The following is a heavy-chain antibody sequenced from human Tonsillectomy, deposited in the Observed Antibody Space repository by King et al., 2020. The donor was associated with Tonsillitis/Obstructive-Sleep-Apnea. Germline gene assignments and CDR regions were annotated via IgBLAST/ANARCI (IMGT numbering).Heavy chain of an antibody. CDR2: IITILGIT. Sequence: VQLVESGAEVKKPGSSVKVSCKASGGTFSSYAISWVRKAPGQGLEWMGGIITILGITNYAQKCQGGVTITADKSSSTSYMELSSLRSEDTAVYYCARGEDYGAKKREDYYYYGMDVWGQGTTVTVSS. CDR1: GGTFSSYA. J-gene: IGHJ6*02. V-gene: IGHV1-69*10. CDR3: ARGEDYGAKKREDYYYYGMDV. D-gene: IGHD3-16*01.